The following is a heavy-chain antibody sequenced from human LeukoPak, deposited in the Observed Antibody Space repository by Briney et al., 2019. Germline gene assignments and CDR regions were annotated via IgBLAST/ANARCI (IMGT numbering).Heavy chain of an antibody. D-gene: IGHD3-16*02. J-gene: IGHJ4*02. Sequence: PSETLSLTCAVSGGSITFGSYYWTWIRQPAGKGLEWIGRIYTSGRTFYNPSLKSRVTISMDTSMNQFSLRLNSVTAADTAVYYCARARVIPASFDDWGQGALVTVSS. CDR3: ARARVIPASFDD. V-gene: IGHV4-61*02. CDR1: GGSITFGSYY. CDR2: IYTSGRT.